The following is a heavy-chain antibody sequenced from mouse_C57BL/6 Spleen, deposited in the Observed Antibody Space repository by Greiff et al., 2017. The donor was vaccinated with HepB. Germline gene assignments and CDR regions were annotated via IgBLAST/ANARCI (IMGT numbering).Heavy chain of an antibody. CDR1: GYSITSGYY. CDR3: ARGLVFDY. CDR2: ISYDGSN. J-gene: IGHJ2*01. V-gene: IGHV3-6*01. Sequence: EVQLQESGPGLVKPSQSLSLTCSVTGYSITSGYYWNWIRQFPGNKLEWMGYISYDGSNNYNPSLKTRISITRDTSKNQFFLKLHSVTTEDTATYYCARGLVFDYWGQGTTLTVSS. D-gene: IGHD3-3*01.